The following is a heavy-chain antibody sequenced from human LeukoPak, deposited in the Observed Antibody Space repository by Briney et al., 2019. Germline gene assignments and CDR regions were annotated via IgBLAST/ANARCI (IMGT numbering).Heavy chain of an antibody. CDR3: ARMITFGGVILDS. CDR1: GGSISSYY. D-gene: IGHD3-16*02. V-gene: IGHV4-59*01. Sequence: SETLSLTCTVSGGSISSYYWSWIRQPPGKGLEWIGYIYYSGSTNYNPSLTSRVTISVDTSKNQFSLKLSSVTAADTAVYYCARMITFGGVILDSWGQGTLVTASS. CDR2: IYYSGST. J-gene: IGHJ4*02.